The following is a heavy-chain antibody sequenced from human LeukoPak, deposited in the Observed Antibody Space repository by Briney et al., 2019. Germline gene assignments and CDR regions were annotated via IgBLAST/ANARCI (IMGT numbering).Heavy chain of an antibody. J-gene: IGHJ5*02. D-gene: IGHD6-19*01. CDR1: GLTSSTYA. CDR3: AKGATSGWLLYWFDP. V-gene: IGHV3-23*01. Sequence: GGSLRLSCAVSGLTSSTYATSSAMTWVRQAPGKGLELVSGISGSGGSTYYAESVKGRFTISRDNFKNTLYLQMNSLRDDDTAIYYCAKGATSGWLLYWFDPWGQGTLVTVSS. CDR2: ISGSGGST.